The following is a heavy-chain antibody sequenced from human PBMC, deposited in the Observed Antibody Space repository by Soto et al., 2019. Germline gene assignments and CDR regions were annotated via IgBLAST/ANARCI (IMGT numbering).Heavy chain of an antibody. CDR2: IIPLFGTA. CDR1: GGTFSSYA. V-gene: IGHV1-69*01. J-gene: IGHJ5*02. D-gene: IGHD2-21*01. Sequence: QVQLVQSGAEVKKPGSSVKVSCKASGGTFSSYAISWVRQAPGQGLEWMGGIIPLFGTANYAQKFQGRVTITADESTSTAYMELSSLRSEDTAVYYCASYQASCPFGLGWFPPWGQGTMVTVSS. CDR3: ASYQASCPFGLGWFPP.